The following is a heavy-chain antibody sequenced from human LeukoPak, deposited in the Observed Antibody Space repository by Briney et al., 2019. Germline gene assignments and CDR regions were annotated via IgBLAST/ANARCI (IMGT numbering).Heavy chain of an antibody. CDR1: GFTFSSYA. V-gene: IGHV3-23*01. CDR3: ARKRYCSGGSCYWDNWFDP. J-gene: IGHJ5*02. CDR2: ISGSSIST. D-gene: IGHD2-15*01. Sequence: PGGSLRLSCAASGFTFSSYAMSWVRQAPGKGLEWVSAISGSSISTYFADSVKGRFTISRDNSKNTLYLQMNSLRAEDTAVYYCARKRYCSGGSCYWDNWFDPWGQGTLVTASS.